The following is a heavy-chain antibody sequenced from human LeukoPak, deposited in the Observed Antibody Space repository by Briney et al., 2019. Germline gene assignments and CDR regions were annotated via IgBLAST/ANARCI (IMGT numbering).Heavy chain of an antibody. D-gene: IGHD6-6*01. CDR2: ISSSGSTI. V-gene: IGHV3-48*03. CDR3: AKEGAARPAYYYYMDV. J-gene: IGHJ6*03. CDR1: GFTFSSYE. Sequence: GGSLRLSCAASGFTFSSYEMNWVRQAPGKGLEWVSYISSSGSTIYYADSVKGRFTISRDNAKNSLYLQMNSLRTEDTAVYYCAKEGAARPAYYYYMDVWGKGTTVTVSS.